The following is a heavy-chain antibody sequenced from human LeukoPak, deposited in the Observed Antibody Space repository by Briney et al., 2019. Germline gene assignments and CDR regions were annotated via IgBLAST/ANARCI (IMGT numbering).Heavy chain of an antibody. CDR3: AKTTTGYSSGRYPGWPVDS. Sequence: GGSLRLSCAASGFTFSSHWMTWVRQAPGRGLEWVANIKEDGSETFYGDSVKGRFTISRDNSKNTVYLQMNSLRAEDTAVYYCAKTTTGYSSGRYPGWPVDSWGQGTLVTVYS. CDR2: IKEDGSET. CDR1: GFTFSSHW. V-gene: IGHV3-7*03. D-gene: IGHD6-19*01. J-gene: IGHJ4*02.